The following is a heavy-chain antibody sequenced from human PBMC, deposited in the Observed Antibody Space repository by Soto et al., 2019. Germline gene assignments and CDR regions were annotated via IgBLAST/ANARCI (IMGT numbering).Heavy chain of an antibody. D-gene: IGHD3-3*01. CDR1: GFTVSSNY. J-gene: IGHJ4*02. V-gene: IGHV3-53*01. Sequence: EVQLVESGGGLIQPGGSLRLSCAASGFTVSSNYMSWVRQAPGKGLEWVSVIYSGGSTYYADSVKGRFTISRDNSKNTLYLHMNSLRAEDTAVYYCARAPTTIFGVVTLYYFDYWGQGTLVTVSS. CDR2: IYSGGST. CDR3: ARAPTTIFGVVTLYYFDY.